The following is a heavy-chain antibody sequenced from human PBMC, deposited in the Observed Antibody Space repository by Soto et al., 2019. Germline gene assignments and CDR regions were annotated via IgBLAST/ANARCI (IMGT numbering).Heavy chain of an antibody. CDR2: LSTDGRT. V-gene: IGHV3-66*01. J-gene: IGHJ6*02. CDR1: GFSVSIDY. CDR3: TRSSSPDPV. Sequence: QWVESGGGLVQPGGSLRLSCAASGFSVSIDYMSWVRQAPGKGPEWLSILSTDGRTYHEDSVKGRFSIYRDNSKNTLYLQMNSLRVEDTAVYFCTRSSSPDPVWGQGITVIVSS.